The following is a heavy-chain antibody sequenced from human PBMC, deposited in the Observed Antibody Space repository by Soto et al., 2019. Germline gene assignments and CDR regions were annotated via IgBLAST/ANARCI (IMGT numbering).Heavy chain of an antibody. J-gene: IGHJ3*02. V-gene: IGHV3-7*01. Sequence: GGSLRLSCAASGFTFSSYWMSWVRQAPGKGLEWVANIKQDGSEKYYVDSVKGRFTISRDNAKNSLYLQMNSLRAEDTAVYYCASLVGEYYYGSGSYSAFDIWGQGTMVTVSS. CDR2: IKQDGSEK. CDR3: ASLVGEYYYGSGSYSAFDI. CDR1: GFTFSSYW. D-gene: IGHD3-10*01.